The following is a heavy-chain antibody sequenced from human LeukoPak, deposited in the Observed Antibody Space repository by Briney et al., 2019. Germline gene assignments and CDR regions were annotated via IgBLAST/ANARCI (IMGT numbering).Heavy chain of an antibody. J-gene: IGHJ4*02. CDR1: GGSISSSSYY. V-gene: IGHV4-39*07. CDR3: ARDRLRIQVGVFDY. CDR2: IYYSGST. Sequence: SETLSLTFTVSGGSISSSSYYWGWIRQPPGKGLEWIGSIYYSGSTYYNPSLKSRVTISVDTSKNQFSLKLSSVTAADTAVYYCARDRLRIQVGVFDYWGQGTLVTVSS. D-gene: IGHD1-26*01.